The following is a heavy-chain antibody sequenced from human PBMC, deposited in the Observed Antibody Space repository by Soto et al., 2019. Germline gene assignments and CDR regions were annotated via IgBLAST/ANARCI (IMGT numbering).Heavy chain of an antibody. Sequence: PGGSLRLSCAASGFTFSSYAMSWVRQAPGKGLEWVSSSSGSGCSTYYADSVKGRFTISRDNSKNTLYLQMNSLRAEDTAVYYCVKDSNLWGSYRYTDYWGQGTLVTVSS. J-gene: IGHJ4*02. V-gene: IGHV3-23*01. CDR3: VKDSNLWGSYRYTDY. CDR2: SSGSGCST. D-gene: IGHD3-16*02. CDR1: GFTFSSYA.